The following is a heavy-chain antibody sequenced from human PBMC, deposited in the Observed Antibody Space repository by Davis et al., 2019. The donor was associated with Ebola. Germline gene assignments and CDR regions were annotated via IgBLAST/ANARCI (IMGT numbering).Heavy chain of an antibody. V-gene: IGHV1-2*02. CDR2: INPNSGGT. CDR3: ARDGHAATIVSYYYYGMDV. CDR1: GYTFTGYY. D-gene: IGHD2-15*01. J-gene: IGHJ6*02. Sequence: ASVKVSCKASGYTFTGYYMHWVRQAPGQGLEWMGWINPNSGGTNYAQKFQGRVTMTRDTSTSTVYMELSSLRSEDTAVYYCARDGHAATIVSYYYYGMDVWGQGTTVTVSS.